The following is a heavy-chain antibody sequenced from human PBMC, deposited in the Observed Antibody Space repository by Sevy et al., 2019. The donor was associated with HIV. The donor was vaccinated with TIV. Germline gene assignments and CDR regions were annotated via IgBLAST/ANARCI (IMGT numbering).Heavy chain of an antibody. V-gene: IGHV3-48*03. CDR1: GFTFSSYE. CDR3: ARAIVVVPAANSGFDC. D-gene: IGHD2-2*01. CDR2: ISSSGSTI. Sequence: GGSLRLSCAASGFTFSSYEMNWVRQAPGKGLEWVSYISSSGSTIYDADSVKGRFTISRDNAKNSLYLQMNSLRAEDTAVYYCARAIVVVPAANSGFDCWGQRTLVTVSS. J-gene: IGHJ4*02.